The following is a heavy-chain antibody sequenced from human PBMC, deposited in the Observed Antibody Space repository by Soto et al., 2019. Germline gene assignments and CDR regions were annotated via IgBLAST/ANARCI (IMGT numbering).Heavy chain of an antibody. CDR3: AREVSYGDYGY. CDR1: GGSISSYY. CDR2: IYYSGST. J-gene: IGHJ4*02. Sequence: SETLSLTCTVSGGSISSYYWSWIRQPPGKGLEWIGYIYYSGSTNYNPSLKSRVTISVDTSKNQFSLKLSPVTAADTAVYYCAREVSYGDYGYWVQGTLVTVSS. V-gene: IGHV4-59*01. D-gene: IGHD4-17*01.